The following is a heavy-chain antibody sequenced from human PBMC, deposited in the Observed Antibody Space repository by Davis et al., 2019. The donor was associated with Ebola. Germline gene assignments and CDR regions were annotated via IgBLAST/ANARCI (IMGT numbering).Heavy chain of an antibody. CDR1: GYTFTSYG. V-gene: IGHV1-18*01. J-gene: IGHJ6*02. D-gene: IGHD3-16*01. CDR3: ASGVYYYGMDV. Sequence: ASVKVSCKASGYTFTSYGISWVRQAPGQGLEWMGWISAYNGNTNYAQKLQGRVTMTTDTSTSTAYMELRSLRSEDTAVYYCASGVYYYGMDVWGQGTTVTVSS. CDR2: ISAYNGNT.